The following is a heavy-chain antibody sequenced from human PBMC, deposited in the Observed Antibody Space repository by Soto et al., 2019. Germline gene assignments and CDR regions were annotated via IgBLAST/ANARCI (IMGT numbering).Heavy chain of an antibody. D-gene: IGHD4-4*01. V-gene: IGHV3-23*01. CDR3: AYHVAVTKGLDY. CDR2: ISGSGGST. CDR1: GFTFSSYA. Sequence: GGSLRLSCAASGFTFSSYAMSWVRQAPGKGLEWVSAISGSGGSTYYADSVKGRFTISRDNSKNTLYLQMNSLRAEDTAVYYCAYHVAVTKGLDYWGQRALVTVSS. J-gene: IGHJ4*02.